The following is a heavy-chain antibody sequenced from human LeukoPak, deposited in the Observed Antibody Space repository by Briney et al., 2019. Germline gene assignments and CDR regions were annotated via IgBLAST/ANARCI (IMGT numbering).Heavy chain of an antibody. CDR3: AKEPCSGDSCYAYFDC. V-gene: IGHV3-48*01. J-gene: IGHJ4*02. Sequence: PGGSLRLSCAASGFTFSYYSMNWVRQAPGKGLEWVSYISLGSSTIYYADSVKGRFTVSRDNSKSTLYLQMNSLRAEDTAVYYCAKEPCSGDSCYAYFDCWGQGTLVTVSS. CDR2: ISLGSSTI. CDR1: GFTFSYYS. D-gene: IGHD2-15*01.